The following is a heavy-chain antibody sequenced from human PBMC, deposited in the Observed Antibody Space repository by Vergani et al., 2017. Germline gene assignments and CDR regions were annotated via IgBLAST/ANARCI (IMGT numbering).Heavy chain of an antibody. CDR2: INYSGST. Sequence: QVQLQQWGAGMLKPSETLSLTCAVYGGSFRGYYWSWIRQPPGKVLEWIGEINYSGSTTYNPSLKSRVTISVDTSKSQFSLKLSSVTAADTAVYYCARYRYYYYGMDVWGQGTTVTVSS. J-gene: IGHJ6*02. CDR1: GGSFRGYY. CDR3: ARYRYYYYGMDV. V-gene: IGHV4-34*01.